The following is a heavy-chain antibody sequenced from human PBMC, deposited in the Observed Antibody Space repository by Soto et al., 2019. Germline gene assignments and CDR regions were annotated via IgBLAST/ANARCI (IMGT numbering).Heavy chain of an antibody. V-gene: IGHV4-59*01. J-gene: IGHJ4*02. CDR1: GGSISSFD. CDR3: AKNLLYLQMDSLRAEDTAVYYCARTIVGATVRFDY. D-gene: IGHD1-26*01. CDR2: ISYRGST. Sequence: PSETLSLTCTVSGGSISSFDWNWIRQPPGKGLERIGDISYRGSTNYNPSLKSRVTISVDTSKNQFSLKLSSVRGRFTISRDNAKNLLYLQMDSLRAEDTAVYYCARTIVGATVRFDYWGQGTQVTVSS.